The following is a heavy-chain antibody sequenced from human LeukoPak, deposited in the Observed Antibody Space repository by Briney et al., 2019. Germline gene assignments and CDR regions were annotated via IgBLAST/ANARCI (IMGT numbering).Heavy chain of an antibody. J-gene: IGHJ5*02. D-gene: IGHD6-13*01. V-gene: IGHV1-18*01. CDR1: GYTFTSYG. Sequence: ASVQVSCKASGYTFTSYGISWVRQAPGQGLEWMGWISAYNGNTNYAQKIQGRVTMTTDPSTSTAYMEVRSLRSDDTAVYYCARSAAGTPGWFDPWGQGTLVTVSS. CDR3: ARSAAGTPGWFDP. CDR2: ISAYNGNT.